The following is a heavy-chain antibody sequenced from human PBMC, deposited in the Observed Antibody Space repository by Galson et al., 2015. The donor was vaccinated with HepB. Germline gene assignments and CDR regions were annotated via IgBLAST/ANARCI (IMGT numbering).Heavy chain of an antibody. CDR1: GFTFSSYS. D-gene: IGHD6-25*01. V-gene: IGHV3-48*01. CDR2: ISSSSSTI. CDR3: ARDQRLRLDY. J-gene: IGHJ4*02. Sequence: SLRLSCAASGFTFSSYSMNWVRQAPGKGLEWVSYISSSSSTIYYADSVEGRFTISRDNAKNSLYLQMNSLRAEDTAVYYCARDQRLRLDYWGQGTLVTVSS.